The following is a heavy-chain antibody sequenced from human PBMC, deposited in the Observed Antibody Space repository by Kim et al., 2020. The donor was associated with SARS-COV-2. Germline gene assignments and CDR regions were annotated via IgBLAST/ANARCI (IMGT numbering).Heavy chain of an antibody. CDR1: GGSFSGYY. Sequence: SETLSLTCAVYGGSFSGYYWSWIRQPPGKGLEWIGEINHSGSTNYNPSLKSRVTISVDTSKNQFSLKLSSVTAADTAVYYCARRNRGGVAVAYWGQGTLVTVSS. D-gene: IGHD3-16*01. J-gene: IGHJ4*02. V-gene: IGHV4-34*01. CDR2: INHSGST. CDR3: ARRNRGGVAVAY.